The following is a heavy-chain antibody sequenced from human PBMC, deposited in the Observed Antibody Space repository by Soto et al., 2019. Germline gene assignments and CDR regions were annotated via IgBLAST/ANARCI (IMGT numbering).Heavy chain of an antibody. D-gene: IGHD6-13*01. CDR1: GGTFSSYA. J-gene: IGHJ4*02. CDR2: IIPIFGTA. Sequence: QVQLGQSGAEVKKPGSSVKVSCKASGGTFSSYAISWVRQSPGQGLEWMGGIIPIFGTANYAQKFQGRVTITADESTSTAYMELSSLRSEDTAVYYCASFPRIATQEIDYWGQGTLVTVSS. V-gene: IGHV1-69*01. CDR3: ASFPRIATQEIDY.